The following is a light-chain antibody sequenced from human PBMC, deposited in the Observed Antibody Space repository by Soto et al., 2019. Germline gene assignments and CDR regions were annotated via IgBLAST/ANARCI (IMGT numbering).Light chain of an antibody. J-gene: IGKJ2*01. CDR2: DTS. CDR1: QSVSSS. CDR3: QQYGDLPLT. Sequence: EIVVTQSPATLSVSPGERVTLSCRASQSVSSSLAWYQQRPGQAPRLLIYDTSTRAAGIAARFSGSGSGTEFTLTISSLQSEDFAVYFCQQYGDLPLTFGRGTRLEMK. V-gene: IGKV3-15*01.